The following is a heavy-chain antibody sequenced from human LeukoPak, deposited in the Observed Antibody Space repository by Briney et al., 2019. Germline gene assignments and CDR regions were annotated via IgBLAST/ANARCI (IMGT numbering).Heavy chain of an antibody. CDR1: GGSISSYY. D-gene: IGHD4-11*01. V-gene: IGHV4-59*08. CDR3: ARHAAAAVYSWFDP. Sequence: PSETLSLTCSVSGGSISSYYWSWIRQPPGRGLEWIGYIYYSGSTNYHPSLKSRVTMSVDTAKNQFSLKLSSVTAADTAVYYCARHAAAAVYSWFDPWGQGTQVTVSS. CDR2: IYYSGST. J-gene: IGHJ5*02.